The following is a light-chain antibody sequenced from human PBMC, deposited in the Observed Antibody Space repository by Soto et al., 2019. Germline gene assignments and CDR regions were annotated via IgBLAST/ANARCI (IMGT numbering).Light chain of an antibody. Sequence: QSVLTQPPSVSGAPGQRVTISCTGRSSNIGSTYDVQWFQQLPGTAPKLLIYGNTNRPSGVPDRFSGSKSGTSASLAITGIQAEDEADYYCQSDDNNLEIFGGGTKLTVL. J-gene: IGLJ2*01. CDR2: GNT. CDR1: SSNIGSTYD. V-gene: IGLV1-40*01. CDR3: QSDDNNLEI.